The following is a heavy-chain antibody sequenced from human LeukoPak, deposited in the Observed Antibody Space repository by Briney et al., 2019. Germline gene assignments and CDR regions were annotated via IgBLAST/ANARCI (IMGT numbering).Heavy chain of an antibody. CDR1: GGSFSGYY. CDR2: INHSGST. J-gene: IGHJ4*02. Sequence: SETLSLTCAVYGGSFSGYYWSWIRQPPGKGLEWIGEINHSGSTNYNPSLKSRVTISVDTSKKQFSLKLSSVTAADTAVYYCARRAGSWRPFDYWGQGTLVTVSS. CDR3: ARRAGSWRPFDY. V-gene: IGHV4-34*01. D-gene: IGHD6-13*01.